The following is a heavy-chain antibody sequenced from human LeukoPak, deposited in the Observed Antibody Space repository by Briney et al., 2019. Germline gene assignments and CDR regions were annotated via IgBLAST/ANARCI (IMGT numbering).Heavy chain of an antibody. CDR2: IYSDGST. CDR3: ARDQGGSGRPYYYGMDV. D-gene: IGHD3-10*01. CDR1: GFTVSSNY. V-gene: IGHV3-66*02. Sequence: PGGSLRLSCAASGFTVSSNYMSWVRQAPGKGVEGVSIIYSDGSTYYADSVKGRFTLSRDNSKNTLYLQMNSLKAEDTAVYYCARDQGGSGRPYYYGMDVWGQGTTVTVSS. J-gene: IGHJ6*02.